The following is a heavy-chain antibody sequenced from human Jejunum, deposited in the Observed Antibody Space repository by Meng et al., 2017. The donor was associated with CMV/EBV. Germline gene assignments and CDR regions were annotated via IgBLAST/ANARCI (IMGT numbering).Heavy chain of an antibody. CDR3: ATHYDFWSGYYDY. J-gene: IGHJ4*02. V-gene: IGHV3-23*01. Sequence: SGFTVSNNYMTWVRQAPGKGLEWVSTISSSGDNTYYADSVKGRFTISRDNSKNTLYLQMNSLRAEDTAVYYCATHYDFWSGYYDYWGQGTLVTVSS. D-gene: IGHD3-3*01. CDR1: GFTVSNNY. CDR2: ISSSGDNT.